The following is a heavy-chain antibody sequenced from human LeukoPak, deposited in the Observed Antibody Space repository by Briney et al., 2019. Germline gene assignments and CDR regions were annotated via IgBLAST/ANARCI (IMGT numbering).Heavy chain of an antibody. Sequence: ASVKVSCKASGYTFTSYGISWVRQAPGQGLEWMGWISAYNGNTNYAQKLQGRVTMTTDTSTSTAYMELRSPRSDDTAVYYCAREPRRAIFGVAPNPYYFDYWGQGTLVTVSS. CDR1: GYTFTSYG. CDR2: ISAYNGNT. CDR3: AREPRRAIFGVAPNPYYFDY. J-gene: IGHJ4*02. D-gene: IGHD3-3*01. V-gene: IGHV1-18*01.